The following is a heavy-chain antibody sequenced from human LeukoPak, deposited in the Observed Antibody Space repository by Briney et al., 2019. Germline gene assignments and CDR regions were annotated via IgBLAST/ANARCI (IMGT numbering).Heavy chain of an antibody. CDR1: GFTFSGSA. V-gene: IGHV3-73*01. D-gene: IGHD3-22*01. J-gene: IGHJ4*02. CDR2: IRSKANNYAT. CDR3: TGQAYYYDTSGFNFDY. Sequence: GGSLRLSCAASGFTFSGSAMHWVRQASGKGLEWVGRIRSKANNYATAYAASAKGRFTISRDDSKNTAYLQMNSLETEDTAVYYCTGQAYYYDTSGFNFDYWGQGILVAVSS.